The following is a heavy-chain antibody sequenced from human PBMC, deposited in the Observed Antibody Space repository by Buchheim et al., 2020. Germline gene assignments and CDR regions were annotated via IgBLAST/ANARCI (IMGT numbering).Heavy chain of an antibody. V-gene: IGHV3-30-3*01. CDR2: ISYDGSNK. Sequence: VQLLESGGGLVQPGGSLRLSCAASGFTFSSYAMHWVRQAPGKGLEWVAVISYDGSNKYYADSVKGRFTISRDNSKNTLYLQMNSLRAEDTAVYYCARDGGYWSGTNYYSVGFFQHWGQGTL. CDR1: GFTFSSYA. J-gene: IGHJ1*01. CDR3: ARDGGYWSGTNYYSVGFFQH. D-gene: IGHD2-2*02.